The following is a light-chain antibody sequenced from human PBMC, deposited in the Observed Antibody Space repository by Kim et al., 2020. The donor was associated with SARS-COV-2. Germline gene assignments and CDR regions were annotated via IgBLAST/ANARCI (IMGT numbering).Light chain of an antibody. CDR1: ESLLYSDGNSY. Sequence: PASISVRSSESLLYSDGNSYLDWYLQKPGQAPQLLFYLGSNRASGVPDRFSGSGSGTDFTLRISRVEADDVGVYYCMQNKETPVTFGQGTRLEIK. CDR2: LGS. CDR3: MQNKETPVT. J-gene: IGKJ5*01. V-gene: IGKV2-28*01.